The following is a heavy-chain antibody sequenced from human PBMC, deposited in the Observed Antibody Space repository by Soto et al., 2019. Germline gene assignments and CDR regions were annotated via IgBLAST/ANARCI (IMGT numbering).Heavy chain of an antibody. D-gene: IGHD2-21*01. CDR1: EFTFSDCW. J-gene: IGHJ5*02. CDR2: MNPDGSEQ. Sequence: EVHLVESGGDLVQPGGSLRLSCVASEFTFSDCWRTWVRQTPGKGLEGVANMNPDGSEQYYLDSVKGRFTISRDNAKNSLYVQMNSLRGEDTAVYYCTRDLNHDCGPWGQGTQVIVSS. CDR3: TRDLNHDCGP. V-gene: IGHV3-7*04.